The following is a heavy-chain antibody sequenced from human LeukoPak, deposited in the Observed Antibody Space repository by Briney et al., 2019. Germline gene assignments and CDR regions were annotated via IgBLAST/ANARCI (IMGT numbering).Heavy chain of an antibody. Sequence: PGRPLRLSCAASGFTFSSYGMHWVRQAPGKGLEWVAVIWYDGSNKYYADSVKGRFTISRDNSKNTLYLQMNSLRAEDTAVYYCARDSIRTPMIVVGIDYWGQGTLVTVSS. CDR1: GFTFSSYG. D-gene: IGHD3-22*01. CDR2: IWYDGSNK. V-gene: IGHV3-33*01. J-gene: IGHJ4*02. CDR3: ARDSIRTPMIVVGIDY.